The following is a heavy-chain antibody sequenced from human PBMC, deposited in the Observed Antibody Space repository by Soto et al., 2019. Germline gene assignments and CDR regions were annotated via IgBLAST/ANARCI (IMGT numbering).Heavy chain of an antibody. CDR3: AKGRGYCSSTSCYVGSDY. J-gene: IGHJ4*02. D-gene: IGHD2-2*01. CDR1: GFTFSSYA. Sequence: EVQLLESGGGLVQPGGSLRLSCAASGFTFSSYAMSWVRQGRGKGLEWVSAISGSGGSTYYADSVKGRFTISRDNSKNTLYLQMNSLRAEDTAVYYCAKGRGYCSSTSCYVGSDYWGQGTLLTVSS. CDR2: ISGSGGST. V-gene: IGHV3-23*01.